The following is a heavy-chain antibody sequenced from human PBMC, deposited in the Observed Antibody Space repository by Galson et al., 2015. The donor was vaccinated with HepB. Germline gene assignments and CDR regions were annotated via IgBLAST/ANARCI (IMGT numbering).Heavy chain of an antibody. Sequence: LSLTCTVSGGSISSGGYYWSWIRQHPGKGLEWIGYIYYSGSTYYNPSLKSRVTISVDTSKNQFSLKLSSVTAADTAVYYCARSVVAQAIDYWGQGTLVTVSS. CDR1: GGSISSGGYY. CDR3: ARSVVAQAIDY. V-gene: IGHV4-31*03. J-gene: IGHJ4*02. CDR2: IYYSGST. D-gene: IGHD2-2*01.